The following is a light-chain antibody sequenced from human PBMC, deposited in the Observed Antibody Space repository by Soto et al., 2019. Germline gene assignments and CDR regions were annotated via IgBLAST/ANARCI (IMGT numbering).Light chain of an antibody. J-gene: IGLJ2*01. Sequence: QPVLTQPPSVSAAPGQKVTISCSGSSSNIGNNYVSWYQQLPGTAPKVLIYDNNKRPSGIPDRFSGSKSGTSATLGITGLQTGDEADYYCGTWDSSLSAVVFGGGTKLTVL. CDR1: SSNIGNNY. CDR3: GTWDSSLSAVV. CDR2: DNN. V-gene: IGLV1-51*01.